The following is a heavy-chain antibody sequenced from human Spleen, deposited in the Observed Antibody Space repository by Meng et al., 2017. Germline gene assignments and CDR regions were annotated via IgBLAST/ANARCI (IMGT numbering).Heavy chain of an antibody. D-gene: IGHD1-1*01. J-gene: IGHJ4*02. CDR1: GDTFTDYY. CDR3: ARGQLYSPLEY. CDR2: INPNSGGT. Sequence: ASVKVSCKASGDTFTDYYIHWVRQAPGQGLEWMGRINPNSGGTNSAQKFQGRVTMTTDTSISTAYMEVSSLRSDDTAVYYCARGQLYSPLEYWGQGTLVTVSS. V-gene: IGHV1-2*06.